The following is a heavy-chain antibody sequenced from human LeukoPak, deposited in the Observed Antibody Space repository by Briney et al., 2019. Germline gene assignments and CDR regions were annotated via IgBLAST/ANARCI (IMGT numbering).Heavy chain of an antibody. D-gene: IGHD1-26*01. V-gene: IGHV4-4*09. CDR2: IYTSGST. CDR1: GGSLSSYY. J-gene: IGHJ5*02. Sequence: SETLSLTCTVSGGSLSSYYWSWIRQPPGKGLESIGYIYTSGSTNYNPSLKSRVTISVDTSKNQFSLKLSSVTAADTAVYYCARHGVGATPVRFHWFDPWGQGTLVTVSS. CDR3: ARHGVGATPVRFHWFDP.